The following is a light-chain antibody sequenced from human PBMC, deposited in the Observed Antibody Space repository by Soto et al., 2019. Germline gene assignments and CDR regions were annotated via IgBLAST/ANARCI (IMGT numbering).Light chain of an antibody. CDR1: QSISSY. CDR2: AAS. CDR3: QQSYSTPQT. V-gene: IGKV1-39*01. J-gene: IGKJ1*01. Sequence: DIQMTPSPSSLSASVGDRVTITCRASQSISSYLNWYHQKPGKAPKLLIYAASSLQSGVPSRFSGSGSGTDFTLTISSLQPEDFATYYCQQSYSTPQTFGQGTKVEIK.